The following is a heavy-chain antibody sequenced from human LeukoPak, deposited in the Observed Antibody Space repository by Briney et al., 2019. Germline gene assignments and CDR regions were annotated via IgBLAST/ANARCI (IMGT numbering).Heavy chain of an antibody. J-gene: IGHJ4*02. CDR2: IYYSGGT. CDR1: GDSISSSNSY. Sequence: SETLSLTCSVSGDSISSSNSYWGWIRQPPGKGLEWIATIYYSGGTYYNPSLKSRVTISVHTSKNQFSLQLNSVTPEDTAVYYCARDSGWYPDYWGQGTLVTVSS. CDR3: ARDSGWYPDY. V-gene: IGHV4-39*07. D-gene: IGHD6-13*01.